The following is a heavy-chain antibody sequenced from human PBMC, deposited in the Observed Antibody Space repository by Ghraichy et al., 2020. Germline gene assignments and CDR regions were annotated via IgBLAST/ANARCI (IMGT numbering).Heavy chain of an antibody. Sequence: LTCAASGFTFSSYSMNWVRQAPGKGLKWVSSISSSSSYIYYADSVKGRFTISRDNAKNSLYLQMNSLRAEDTAVYYCAREWGLYCSSTSCQHFDYWGQGTLVTVSS. D-gene: IGHD2-2*01. V-gene: IGHV3-21*01. CDR3: AREWGLYCSSTSCQHFDY. CDR2: ISSSSSYI. CDR1: GFTFSSYS. J-gene: IGHJ4*02.